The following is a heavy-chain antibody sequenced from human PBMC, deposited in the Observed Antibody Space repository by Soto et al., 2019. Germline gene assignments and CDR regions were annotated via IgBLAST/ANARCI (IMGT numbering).Heavy chain of an antibody. CDR2: IKSKTDGGTT. D-gene: IGHD1-7*01. CDR3: TTLSPLELRGHPFDY. CDR1: GFTFSNAW. J-gene: IGHJ4*02. V-gene: IGHV3-15*01. Sequence: GGSLRLSCAASGFTFSNAWMSWVRQAPGKGLEWVGRIKSKTDGGTTDYAAPVKGRFIISRDDSKNTLYLQMNSLKTEDTAVYYCTTLSPLELRGHPFDYWGQGTLVTVSS.